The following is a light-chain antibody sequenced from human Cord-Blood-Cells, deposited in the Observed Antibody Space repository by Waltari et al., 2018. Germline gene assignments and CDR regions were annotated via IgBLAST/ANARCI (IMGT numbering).Light chain of an antibody. CDR1: QSVSSN. Sequence: EIVMTQSPATLSVSPGERATLSCRARQSVSSNLAWYQQKPGQTPRLLIYGASTRATGIPARFSGSESGTEFTLTISSLQSEDFAVYCCQQYNNWPLTFGGGTKVEIK. J-gene: IGKJ4*01. CDR3: QQYNNWPLT. V-gene: IGKV3-15*01. CDR2: GAS.